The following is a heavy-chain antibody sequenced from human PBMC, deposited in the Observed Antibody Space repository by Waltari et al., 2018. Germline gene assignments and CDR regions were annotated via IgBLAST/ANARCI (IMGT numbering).Heavy chain of an antibody. CDR1: GGSFSGYY. D-gene: IGHD1-26*01. CDR2: INHSGST. J-gene: IGHJ4*02. Sequence: QVQLQESGPGLGKPSETLSLTCAVYGGSFSGYYWSWIRQPPGKGLEWIGEINHSGSTNYNPSLKSRVTISVDTSKNQFSLKLSSVTAADTAVYYCARVGLVGATRFDYWGQGTLVTVSS. CDR3: ARVGLVGATRFDY. V-gene: IGHV4-34*01.